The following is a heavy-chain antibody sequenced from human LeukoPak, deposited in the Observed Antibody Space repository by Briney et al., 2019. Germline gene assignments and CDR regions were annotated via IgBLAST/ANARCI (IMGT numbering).Heavy chain of an antibody. CDR3: ARDQGIGEASDI. Sequence: GASVKVSCKASRGTFSSYAISWVRQAPGQGLEWMGRINVILDTANYAQKFQGRVTIIADISTSTYYMELSSLRSEETAVYYCARDQGIGEASDIWGQGTMVTVSS. J-gene: IGHJ3*02. CDR1: RGTFSSYA. CDR2: INVILDTA. V-gene: IGHV1-69*04.